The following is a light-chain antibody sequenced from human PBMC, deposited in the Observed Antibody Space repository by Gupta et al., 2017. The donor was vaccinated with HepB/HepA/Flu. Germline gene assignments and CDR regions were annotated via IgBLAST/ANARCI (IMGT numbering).Light chain of an antibody. CDR1: NSNIGKNY. V-gene: IGLV1-47*01. CDR3: AAWDDSLSGWV. CDR2: RNN. J-gene: IGLJ3*02. Sequence: QSVLTQPVSTSGTPGQRVTILCSGSNSNIGKNYVFWYQQLPGTAPKLLIYRNNQRPSGVSDRFSGSKSDTSASLAISGLRADDEAHYYCAAWDDSLSGWVFGGGTKLSVL.